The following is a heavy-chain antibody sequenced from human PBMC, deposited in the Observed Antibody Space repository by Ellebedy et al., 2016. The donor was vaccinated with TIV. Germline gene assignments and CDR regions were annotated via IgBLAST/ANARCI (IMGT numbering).Heavy chain of an antibody. D-gene: IGHD3-10*01. CDR1: GFTFSDYY. J-gene: IGHJ4*02. CDR2: ISSSTTYT. CDR3: ASRGVAVQGADY. Sequence: PGGSLRLSCAASGFTFSDYYMSWIRQAPGKGLEWISYISSSTTYTNYADSVKGRFTISRDNAKNSLYLRMNSLRAEDTAVYYCASRGVAVQGADYWGQGTLVTVSS. V-gene: IGHV3-11*06.